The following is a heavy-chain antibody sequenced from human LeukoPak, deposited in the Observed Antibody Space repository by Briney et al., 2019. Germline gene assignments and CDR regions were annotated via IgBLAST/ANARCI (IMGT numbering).Heavy chain of an antibody. D-gene: IGHD6-13*01. V-gene: IGHV4-59*08. CDR3: ARTYSSSWYVNGWFDP. Sequence: SETLSLTCTVPGGSISSYYWSWIRQPPGKGLEWIGYIYYSGSTNYNPSLKSRVTISVDTSKNQFSLKLSSVTAADTAVYYCARTYSSSWYVNGWFDPWGQGTLVTVSS. CDR2: IYYSGST. J-gene: IGHJ5*02. CDR1: GGSISSYY.